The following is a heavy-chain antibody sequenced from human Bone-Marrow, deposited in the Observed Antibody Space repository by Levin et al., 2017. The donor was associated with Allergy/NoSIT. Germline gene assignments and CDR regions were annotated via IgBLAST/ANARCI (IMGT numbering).Heavy chain of an antibody. D-gene: IGHD1-26*01. CDR1: GFTFSDYS. V-gene: IGHV3-11*05. J-gene: IGHJ5*02. CDR2: ISTSTSYT. Sequence: GGSLRLSCAASGFTFSDYSMSWIRQAAGKGLELVSYISTSTSYTNYADSVKGRFTISRDNAKNSLFLLMNSLRAEDTAVYYCARAPTLTHYPTTPAWFDPWGQGTLVTVSS. CDR3: ARAPTLTHYPTTPAWFDP.